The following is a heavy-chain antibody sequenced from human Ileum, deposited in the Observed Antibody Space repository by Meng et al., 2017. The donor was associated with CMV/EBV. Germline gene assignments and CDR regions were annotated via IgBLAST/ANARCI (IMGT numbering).Heavy chain of an antibody. CDR3: ARQSDHYYTSGTYFDF. Sequence: QLQLQESGPGLVKPSGTLSLICTVSGGSISSTSYYWGWIRQPPGKGLEWIGIIYYDGTIYYNPSLKSRVTLSVDTSKNQFSLRLDSVTAADTAIYYCARQSDHYYTSGTYFDFWGQGALVTVSS. J-gene: IGHJ4*02. CDR2: IYYDGTI. V-gene: IGHV4-39*01. D-gene: IGHD3-10*01. CDR1: GGSISSTSYY.